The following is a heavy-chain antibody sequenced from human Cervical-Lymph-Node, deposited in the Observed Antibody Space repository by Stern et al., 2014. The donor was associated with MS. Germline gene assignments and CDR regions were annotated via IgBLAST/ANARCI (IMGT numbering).Heavy chain of an antibody. CDR3: VLPSKVTTAAFDV. J-gene: IGHJ3*01. Sequence: QDQLVQSGAEVKKPGPSVTVSCKASGGTFTSFSINWVRQVPGPRLEWMGGILPIFDTQKLAQNSQGRITITADPHTPEANMTLNSLRSDDTAVYYCVLPSKVTTAAFDVWGRGTMVTVSS. CDR1: GGTFTSFS. V-gene: IGHV1-69*12. D-gene: IGHD4-17*01. CDR2: ILPIFDTQ.